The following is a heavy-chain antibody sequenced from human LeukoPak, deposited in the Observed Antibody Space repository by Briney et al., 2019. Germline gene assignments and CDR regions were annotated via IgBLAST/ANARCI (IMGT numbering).Heavy chain of an antibody. D-gene: IGHD7-27*01. Sequence: GGSLRLSCAASGFTFSTYAMSWVRQAPGKGLEWVSVVSGTGGRTYYADSVKGRFTISRDNAKNTLYLQMNSLRAEDTAVYYCAKILGIVGDYWGQGTLVTVSS. CDR3: AKILGIVGDY. CDR1: GFTFSTYA. J-gene: IGHJ4*02. V-gene: IGHV3-23*01. CDR2: VSGTGGRT.